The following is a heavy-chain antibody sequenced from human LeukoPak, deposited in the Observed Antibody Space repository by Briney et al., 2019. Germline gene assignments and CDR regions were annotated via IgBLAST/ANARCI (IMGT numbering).Heavy chain of an antibody. J-gene: IGHJ4*02. V-gene: IGHV3-21*01. D-gene: IGHD4-17*01. CDR1: GFTFSSYS. CDR3: ARSMATVTTFDY. CDR2: ISSSSSYI. Sequence: GGSLRLSCAASGFTFSSYSMNWVRQAPGKGLEWVSSISSSSSYIYYADSVKGRFTISRDDAKNSLYLQMNSLRAEDTAVYYCARSMATVTTFDYWGQGTLVTVSS.